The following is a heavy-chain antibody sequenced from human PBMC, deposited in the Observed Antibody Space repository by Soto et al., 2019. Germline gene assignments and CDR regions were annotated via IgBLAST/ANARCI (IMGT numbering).Heavy chain of an antibody. J-gene: IGHJ4*02. Sequence: QVQLVESGGGVVQPGRSLRLSCAASGFTFSSYGMHWVRQTPGKGLEWVPVIWYDGRNKYYVDSVKGRFTISRDNSNNTLSLQKNSLRGEDTAVYYCARDHHVVVPAARFDYCGQGTRVSVSS. V-gene: IGHV3-33*01. CDR1: GFTFSSYG. D-gene: IGHD2-2*01. CDR3: ARDHHVVVPAARFDY. CDR2: IWYDGRNK.